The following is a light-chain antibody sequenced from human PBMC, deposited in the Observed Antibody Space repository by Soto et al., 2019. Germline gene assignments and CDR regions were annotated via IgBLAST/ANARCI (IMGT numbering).Light chain of an antibody. CDR3: QQRSTWYT. CDR1: QSVSSY. V-gene: IGKV3-11*01. Sequence: EIVLTQSPATLSLSPGERATLSCRASQSVSSYLAWYQQNPGQAPRLLIYDASNRATGIPARFSGSGSGTDFTLTISSLEPEDFAVYYCQQRSTWYTFGQGTKLAIK. CDR2: DAS. J-gene: IGKJ2*01.